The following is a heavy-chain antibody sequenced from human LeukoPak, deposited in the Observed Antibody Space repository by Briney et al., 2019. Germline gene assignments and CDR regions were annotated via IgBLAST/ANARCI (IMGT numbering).Heavy chain of an antibody. Sequence: GGSLRLSCAASGFTFSSYGMHWVRQAPGKGLEWVAVIWYDGSNKYYADSVKGRFSISRDNSKNTLYLQMNSLRAEDTAVYYCARVGGIAAAGTWLYYYGMDVWGQGTTVTVSS. V-gene: IGHV3-33*01. CDR1: GFTFSSYG. CDR2: IWYDGSNK. J-gene: IGHJ6*02. CDR3: ARVGGIAAAGTWLYYYGMDV. D-gene: IGHD6-13*01.